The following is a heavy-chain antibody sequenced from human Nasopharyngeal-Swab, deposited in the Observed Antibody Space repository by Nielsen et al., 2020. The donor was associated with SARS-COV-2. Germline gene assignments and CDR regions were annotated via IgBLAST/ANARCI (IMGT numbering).Heavy chain of an antibody. D-gene: IGHD6-13*01. V-gene: IGHV4-4*02. Sequence: SATLSLTCAVSGGSISSSNWWSWVRQPPGKGLEWIGEIYHSGSTNYNPSLKSRVTISVDKSKNQFSLKLSSVTAADTAVYYCAREAIAAAGYYFDYWGQGTLVTVSS. J-gene: IGHJ4*02. CDR1: GGSISSSNW. CDR3: AREAIAAAGYYFDY. CDR2: IYHSGST.